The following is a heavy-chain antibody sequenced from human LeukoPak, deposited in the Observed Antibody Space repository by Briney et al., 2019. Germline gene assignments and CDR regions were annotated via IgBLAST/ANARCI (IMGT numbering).Heavy chain of an antibody. D-gene: IGHD3-10*01. CDR2: ISYDGSNK. CDR3: AKVPGHNYYGSGSYYTLGY. CDR1: GFTFSSYG. J-gene: IGHJ4*02. Sequence: PGRSLRLSCAASGFTFSSYGMHWVRQAPGKGLEWVAVISYDGSNKYYADSVKGRFTISRDNSKNTLYLQMNSLRAEDTAVYYCAKVPGHNYYGSGSYYTLGYWGQGTLVTVSS. V-gene: IGHV3-30*18.